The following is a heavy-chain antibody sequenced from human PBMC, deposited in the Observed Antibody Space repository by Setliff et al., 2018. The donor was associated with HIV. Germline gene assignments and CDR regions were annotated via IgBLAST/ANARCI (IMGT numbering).Heavy chain of an antibody. D-gene: IGHD5-12*01. CDR1: GFTVSSNY. CDR3: ARVYSAYDLSGYYYYYMDV. V-gene: IGHV3-66*02. J-gene: IGHJ6*03. CDR2: LDIGGTT. Sequence: LRLSCAASGFTVSSNYMNWVRQAPGKGLEWVSVLDIGGTTSYADSVKGRFTISGDNSKNTLYLQMNSLRAEDTAVYYCARVYSAYDLSGYYYYYMDVWGKGTTVTVSS.